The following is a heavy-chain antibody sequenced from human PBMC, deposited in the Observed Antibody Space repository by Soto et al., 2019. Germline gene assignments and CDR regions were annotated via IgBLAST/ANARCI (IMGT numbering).Heavy chain of an antibody. CDR3: ARNPINWNDYWFDP. J-gene: IGHJ5*02. CDR1: GFTFSTYA. Sequence: GGSLRLSCAASGFTFSTYAMTWVRQAPGKGLAWLSSISGSSSTYYADSVKGRFTISRDNAKNTLYLQMNSLRAEDTAVYYCARNPINWNDYWFDPWGQGTLVTVSS. CDR2: ISGSSST. D-gene: IGHD1-20*01. V-gene: IGHV3-21*01.